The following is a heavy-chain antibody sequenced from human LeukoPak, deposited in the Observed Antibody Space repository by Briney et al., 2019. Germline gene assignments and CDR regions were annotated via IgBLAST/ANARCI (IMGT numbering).Heavy chain of an antibody. V-gene: IGHV1-69*06. D-gene: IGHD3-22*01. CDR1: GGTFSSYA. CDR2: IIPIFGTA. J-gene: IGHJ4*02. CDR3: ARDGSYDDSGYYYDW. Sequence: GASVKVSCKASGGTFSSYAISWVRQAPGQGLEWMGGIIPIFGTANYAQKFQGRVTITADKSTGTAYMELSSLRSDDTAVYYCARDGSYDDSGYYYDWWGQGTLVTVSS.